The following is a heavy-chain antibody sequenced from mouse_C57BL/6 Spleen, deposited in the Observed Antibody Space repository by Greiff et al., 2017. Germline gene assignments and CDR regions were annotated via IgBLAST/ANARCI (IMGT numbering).Heavy chain of an antibody. Sequence: EVQLQQSGTVLARPGASVKMSCKTSGYTFTSYWMHWVKQRPGQGLEWIGAIYPGNSDTSYNQKFKGKAKLTAVTSASTAYMELSSLTNEDSAVYYCTRRQDYGDYFDYWGQGTTLTVSS. J-gene: IGHJ2*01. CDR3: TRRQDYGDYFDY. CDR2: IYPGNSDT. V-gene: IGHV1-5*01. CDR1: GYTFTSYW. D-gene: IGHD2-4*01.